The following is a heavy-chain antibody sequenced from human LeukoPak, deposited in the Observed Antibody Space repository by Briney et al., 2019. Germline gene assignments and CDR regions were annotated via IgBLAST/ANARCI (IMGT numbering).Heavy chain of an antibody. V-gene: IGHV3-23*01. CDR2: ISGSGGST. J-gene: IGHJ4*02. CDR3: ARGPYSGSYYFDY. CDR1: GFTFSSYA. Sequence: GGSLRLSCAASGFTFSSYAMSWVRQAPGKGLEWVSAISGSGGSTYYADSVKGRFTISRDNSKNTLYLQMNNLRAEDTAVYYCARGPYSGSYYFDYWGQGTLVTVSS. D-gene: IGHD1-26*01.